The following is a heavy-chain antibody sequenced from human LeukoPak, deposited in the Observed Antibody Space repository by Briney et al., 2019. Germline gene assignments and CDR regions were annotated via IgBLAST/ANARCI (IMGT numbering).Heavy chain of an antibody. J-gene: IGHJ2*01. Sequence: GGSLRLSCAASGFAFDDYAMHWVRQAPGRGLEWVSLISGDGGSTYYADSVKGRFTISRDNSKNTLYLQMNSLRAEDTAVYYCAKEGYYYDSSGYFHFDLWGRGTLVTVSS. CDR1: GFAFDDYA. D-gene: IGHD3-22*01. CDR2: ISGDGGST. CDR3: AKEGYYYDSSGYFHFDL. V-gene: IGHV3-43*02.